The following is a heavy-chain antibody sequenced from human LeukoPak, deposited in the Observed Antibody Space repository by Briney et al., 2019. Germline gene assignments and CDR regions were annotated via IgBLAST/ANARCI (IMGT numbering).Heavy chain of an antibody. J-gene: IGHJ6*03. CDR3: AGECGYGDYVGYMDV. CDR1: GGSFSGYY. CDR2: INHRGST. D-gene: IGHD4-17*01. Sequence: SQTLSLTCAVYGGSFSGYYWSWIRQPPGKGLEWIGEINHRGSTNYNPSLKSRVTISVDTSKNQFSLKLSSVTAADTAVYYCAGECGYGDYVGYMDVWGKGTTVTVSS. V-gene: IGHV4-34*01.